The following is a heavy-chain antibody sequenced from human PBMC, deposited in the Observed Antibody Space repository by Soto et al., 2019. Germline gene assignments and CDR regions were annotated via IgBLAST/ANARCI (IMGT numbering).Heavy chain of an antibody. CDR2: VDYSGYT. Sequence: SETLSLTCTVSGGSFRPFFWSWIRQPPGKRLEWIGYVDYSGYTAYNPSLRSRVNMSLDTSQSQFSLQLYSVTPADTAVYYCARGVSSSYWFDPWGQGTQVTVPQ. D-gene: IGHD3-10*01. CDR3: ARGVSSSYWFDP. V-gene: IGHV4-59*13. CDR1: GGSFRPFF. J-gene: IGHJ5*02.